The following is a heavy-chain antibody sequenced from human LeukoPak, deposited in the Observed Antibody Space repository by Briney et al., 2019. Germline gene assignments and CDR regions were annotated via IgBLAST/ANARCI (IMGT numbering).Heavy chain of an antibody. CDR2: MYYSGST. Sequence: SETLSLTCTVSGGSISSSSYYWGWIRQPPGKGLEWIGSMYYSGSTYYNPSLKSRVTISVDTSKNQFSLKLSSVTAADTAVYYCARGVGFDPWGQGTLVTVSS. J-gene: IGHJ5*02. CDR3: ARGVGFDP. V-gene: IGHV4-39*07. CDR1: GGSISSSSYY.